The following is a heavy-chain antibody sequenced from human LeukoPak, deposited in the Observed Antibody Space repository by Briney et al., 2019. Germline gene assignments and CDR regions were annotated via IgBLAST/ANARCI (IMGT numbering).Heavy chain of an antibody. D-gene: IGHD2-2*01. CDR1: GGSISNYY. V-gene: IGHV4-59*08. J-gene: IGHJ4*02. Sequence: SETLSLTCTVSGGSISNYYWSWIRQPPGKGLEWIGYIYNTGSIIHNPSLKSRVTISVDTSKNQFSLKLRSVTAADTAVYYCASGAIVVVPAALDYWGQGTLVTVSS. CDR3: ASGAIVVVPAALDY. CDR2: IYNTGSI.